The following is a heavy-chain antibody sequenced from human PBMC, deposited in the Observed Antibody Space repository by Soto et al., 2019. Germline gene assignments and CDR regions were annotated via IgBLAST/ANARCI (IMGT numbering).Heavy chain of an antibody. V-gene: IGHV4-59*08. CDR3: ARHSYSGDIEY. Sequence: PAETLSLTCTVSDGSISSYDWSWIRQPPEKGQEWIGYIYDSGSTNYNPSLKSRVTISVDTSKIQFSLMLSSVTAADTAVYYWARHSYSGDIEYWGQGTLVSVSS. D-gene: IGHD7-27*01. CDR2: IYDSGST. CDR1: DGSISSYD. J-gene: IGHJ4*02.